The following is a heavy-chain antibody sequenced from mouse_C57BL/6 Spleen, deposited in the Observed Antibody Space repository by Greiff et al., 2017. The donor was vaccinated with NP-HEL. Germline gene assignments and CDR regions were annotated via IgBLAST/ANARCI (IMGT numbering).Heavy chain of an antibody. CDR2: ISGGGGNT. CDR3: ARHPYDSNDGWYFDV. Sequence: EVNVVESGGGLVKPGGSLKLSCAASGFTFSSYTMSWVRQTPEKRLEWVATISGGGGNTYYPDSVKGRFTISRDDAKNTLYLQMSSLRSEDTALYYCARHPYDSNDGWYFDVWGTGTTVTVSS. D-gene: IGHD2-5*01. J-gene: IGHJ1*03. V-gene: IGHV5-9*01. CDR1: GFTFSSYT.